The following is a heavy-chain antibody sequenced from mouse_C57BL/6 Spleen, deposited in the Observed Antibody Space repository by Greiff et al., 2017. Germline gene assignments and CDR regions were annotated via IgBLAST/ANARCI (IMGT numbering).Heavy chain of an antibody. CDR2: INYDGSST. D-gene: IGHD3-2*02. J-gene: IGHJ4*01. V-gene: IGHV5-16*01. CDR3: ARYSHGTGYPAMDY. CDR1: GFTFSDYY. Sequence: EVKLMESEGGLVQPGSSMKLSCTASGFTFSDYYMAWVRQVPEKGLEWVANINYDGSSTYYLDSLKSRFIISRDNAKNILYLQMSSLKSEDTATYYCARYSHGTGYPAMDYWGQGTSVTVSS.